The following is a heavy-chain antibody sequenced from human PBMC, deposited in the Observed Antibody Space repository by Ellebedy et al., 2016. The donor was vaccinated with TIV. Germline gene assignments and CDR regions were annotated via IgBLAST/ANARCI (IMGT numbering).Heavy chain of an antibody. CDR2: ADPSNGET. D-gene: IGHD4-17*01. CDR3: ATGVRTGDDALDV. V-gene: IGHV1-24*01. Sequence: ASVKVSXKVSRYTLNSLSMHWIRQTPGKGLEWMGGADPSNGETTYLHKFEGRLILTEDSSTDTAYMELSSLRSEDTATYYCATGVRTGDDALDVWGQGTIVTVSS. CDR1: RYTLNSLS. J-gene: IGHJ6*02.